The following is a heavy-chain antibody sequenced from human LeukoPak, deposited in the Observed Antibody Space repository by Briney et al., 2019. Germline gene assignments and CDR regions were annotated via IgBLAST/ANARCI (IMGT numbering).Heavy chain of an antibody. V-gene: IGHV3-30*18. D-gene: IGHD3-16*01. CDR3: AKDLGGDAFDI. CDR2: ISYDGSNK. CDR1: GFTFSSYG. J-gene: IGHJ3*02. Sequence: GGSLRLSCAASGFTFSSYGMHWVRQAPGKGLEWEAVISYDGSNKYYADSVKGRFTISRDNSKNTLYLQMNSLRAEDTAVYYCAKDLGGDAFDIWGQGTMVTVSS.